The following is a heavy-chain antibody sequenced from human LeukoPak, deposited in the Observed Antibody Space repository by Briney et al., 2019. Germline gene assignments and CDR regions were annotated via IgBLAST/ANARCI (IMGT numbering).Heavy chain of an antibody. CDR3: ARGPVTRNYVFRY. Sequence: KSAETLSLTCTVSGGSISSYYWSWLRQPPGKGLEWIGYIYYSGSTNYNPSLKSRVTISVDTSKNQFSLKLSSVTAADTAVYYCARGPVTRNYVFRYWGQGTLVTVSS. CDR1: GGSISSYY. D-gene: IGHD1-7*01. V-gene: IGHV4-59*13. J-gene: IGHJ4*02. CDR2: IYYSGST.